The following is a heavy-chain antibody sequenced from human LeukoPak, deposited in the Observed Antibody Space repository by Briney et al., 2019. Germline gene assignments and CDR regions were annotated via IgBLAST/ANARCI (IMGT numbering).Heavy chain of an antibody. D-gene: IGHD6-13*01. CDR3: ARDQVAAAGDYYYGMDV. Sequence: PGGPLRLSCAASGFTFSSYGMHWVRQAPGKGLEWVAVIRYDGSNKYNADSVKGRFTISRDNSKNTLYLQMNSLRAEDTAVYYCARDQVAAAGDYYYGMDVWGEGITVTVSS. J-gene: IGHJ6*04. V-gene: IGHV3-33*01. CDR1: GFTFSSYG. CDR2: IRYDGSNK.